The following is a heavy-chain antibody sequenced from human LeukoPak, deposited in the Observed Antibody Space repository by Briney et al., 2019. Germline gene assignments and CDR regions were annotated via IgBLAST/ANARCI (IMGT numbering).Heavy chain of an antibody. V-gene: IGHV3-21*01. CDR2: ITSPVGRI. CDR1: GGSISSSS. CDR3: ATDGRSSGWYGFDY. D-gene: IGHD6-13*01. J-gene: IGHJ4*02. Sequence: PSETLSLTCTVSGGSISSSSYYWGWIRQAPGKGLEWVSSITSPVGRIYYADSLKGRITISRDNARSTLYLQMNSLRAEDTAVYYCATDGRSSGWYGFDYWGQGILVSVSS.